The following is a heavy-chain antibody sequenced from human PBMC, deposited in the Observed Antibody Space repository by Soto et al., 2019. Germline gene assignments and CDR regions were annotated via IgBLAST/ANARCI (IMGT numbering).Heavy chain of an antibody. Sequence: ASVKVSCKASGYTFTSYDINWVRQATGQGLEWMGWMNPNSGNTGYAQKFQGRVTMTRNTSISTAYMELSSLRSEDTAVYYCASGHDILTGLRRVDYWGQGTLVTVSS. CDR2: MNPNSGNT. CDR3: ASGHDILTGLRRVDY. CDR1: GYTFTSYD. D-gene: IGHD3-9*01. V-gene: IGHV1-8*01. J-gene: IGHJ4*02.